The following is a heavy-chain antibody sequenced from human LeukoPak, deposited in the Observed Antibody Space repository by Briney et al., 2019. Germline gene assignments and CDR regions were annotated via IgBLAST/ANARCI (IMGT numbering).Heavy chain of an antibody. CDR3: ARGHGEYYDFWSGYYTYWFDP. CDR2: IYYSGST. CDR1: GGSISSYY. Sequence: SETLPLTCTVSGGSISSYYWSWIRQPPGKGLEWIGYIYYSGSTNYNPSLKSRVTISVDTSKNQFSLKLSSVTAADTAVYYCARGHGEYYDFWSGYYTYWFDPWGQGTLVTVSS. V-gene: IGHV4-59*01. D-gene: IGHD3-3*01. J-gene: IGHJ5*02.